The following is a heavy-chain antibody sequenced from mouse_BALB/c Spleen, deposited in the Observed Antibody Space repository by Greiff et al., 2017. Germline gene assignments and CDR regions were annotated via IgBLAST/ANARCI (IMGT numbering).Heavy chain of an antibody. V-gene: IGHV3-6*02. D-gene: IGHD2-2*01. CDR2: ISYDGSN. Sequence: EVQLKESGPGLVKPSQSLSLTCSVTGYSITSGYYWNWIRQFPGNKLEWMGYISYDGSNNYNPSLKNRISITRDTSKNQFFLKLNSVTTEDTATYYCASGYDGFAYWGQGTLVTVSA. CDR3: ASGYDGFAY. CDR1: GYSITSGYY. J-gene: IGHJ3*01.